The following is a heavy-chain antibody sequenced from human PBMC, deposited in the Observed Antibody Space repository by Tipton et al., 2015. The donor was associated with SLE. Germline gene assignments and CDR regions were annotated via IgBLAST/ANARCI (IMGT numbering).Heavy chain of an antibody. V-gene: IGHV4-34*01. Sequence: TLSLTCTVSGGSFSGYYWSWIRQPPGKGLEWIGEINHSGSTNYNPSLKSRVTISVDTSKNQFSLKLSSVTAADTAVYYCARGVVFGVVIGFDPWGQGTLVTVSS. D-gene: IGHD3-3*01. CDR1: GGSFSGYY. J-gene: IGHJ5*02. CDR3: ARGVVFGVVIGFDP. CDR2: INHSGST.